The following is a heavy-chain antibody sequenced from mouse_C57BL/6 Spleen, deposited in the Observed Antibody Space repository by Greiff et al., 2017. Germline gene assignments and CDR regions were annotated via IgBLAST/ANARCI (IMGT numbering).Heavy chain of an antibody. D-gene: IGHD3-3*01. CDR2: IDPSDSYT. CDR3: ARDSSGDRDY. V-gene: IGHV1-69*01. CDR1: GYTFTSYW. Sequence: QVQLQQPGAELVMPGASVKLSCKASGYTFTSYWMHWVKQRPGQGLEWIGEIDPSDSYTNYNQKFKGKSTLTVDKSSSTAYMQLSSLTSEDSAVYYCARDSSGDRDYWGQGTTLTVSS. J-gene: IGHJ2*01.